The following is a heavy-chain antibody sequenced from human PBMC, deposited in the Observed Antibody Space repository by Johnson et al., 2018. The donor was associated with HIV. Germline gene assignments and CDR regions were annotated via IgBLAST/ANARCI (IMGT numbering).Heavy chain of an antibody. J-gene: IGHJ3*02. Sequence: QVQLVESGGGVVQPGGSLRLSCAASGFTFSSYGMHWVRQAPGKGLEWVAFIRYDGSNKYYADSVKGRFTISIDNAKNSLYLQMNSLRAEDTAVYYCARDREEYSSGWAEGRAFDIWGQGTMVTVSS. D-gene: IGHD6-19*01. CDR2: IRYDGSNK. CDR1: GFTFSSYG. CDR3: ARDREEYSSGWAEGRAFDI. V-gene: IGHV3-30*02.